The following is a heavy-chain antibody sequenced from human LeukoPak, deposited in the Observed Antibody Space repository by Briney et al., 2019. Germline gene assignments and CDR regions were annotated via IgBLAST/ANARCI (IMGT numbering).Heavy chain of an antibody. CDR3: ARDTTYVVTGTTVDY. J-gene: IGHJ4*02. CDR2: ISSSSCTI. CDR1: GYTFSSYR. D-gene: IGHD1-20*01. Sequence: TGGPLRLSCAASGYTFSSYRMHWVRQAPGKALEWVSCISSSSCTIYYADCVKGRFTIYRDNAKNSLYLQMNSLRAEDTAVYYCARDTTYVVTGTTVDYWGQGTLVSVSS. V-gene: IGHV3-48*01.